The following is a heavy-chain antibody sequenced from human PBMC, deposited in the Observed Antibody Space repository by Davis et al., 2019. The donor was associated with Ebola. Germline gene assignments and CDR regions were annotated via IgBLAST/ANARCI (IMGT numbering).Heavy chain of an antibody. V-gene: IGHV6-1*01. D-gene: IGHD4/OR15-4a*01. CDR2: TYYNSEWYN. Sequence: HSQTLSLTCAISGDIMSRNIPAWNWIRQSPSRGLEWLGRTYYNSEWYNDYAVSVKSRIIINPDTSKNQFSLQLSSVTPEDTAVYYCAREDFQHGPGAYWYFDLWCRGTLVTVSS. J-gene: IGHJ2*01. CDR3: AREDFQHGPGAYWYFDL. CDR1: GDIMSRNIPA.